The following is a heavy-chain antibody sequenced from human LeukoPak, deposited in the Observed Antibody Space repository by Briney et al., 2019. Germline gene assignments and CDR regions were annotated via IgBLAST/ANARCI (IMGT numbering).Heavy chain of an antibody. Sequence: GESLKISCKGSGYSFTSYWIGWVRQMPGKGLEWMGIIYPGDSDTRYSPSFQGQVTISADKSISTAYLQWSSLKASDTAMYYCARHYCSGGSRYYYFDYWGQGTLVTVSS. CDR3: ARHYCSGGSRYYYFDY. CDR2: IYPGDSDT. CDR1: GYSFTSYW. J-gene: IGHJ4*02. D-gene: IGHD2-15*01. V-gene: IGHV5-51*01.